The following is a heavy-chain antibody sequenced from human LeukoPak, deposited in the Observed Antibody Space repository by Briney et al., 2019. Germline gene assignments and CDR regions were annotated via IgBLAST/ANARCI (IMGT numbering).Heavy chain of an antibody. D-gene: IGHD3-10*01. CDR1: GFTFSSYG. Sequence: PGGSLRLSCAASGFTFSSYGMHWVRQAPGKGLEWVAVIWYDGSNKYYADSVKGRFTISRDNSKNTLCLQMNSLRAEDTAVYYCAKSAGGSRVPYYMDVWGKGTTVTVSS. CDR3: AKSAGGSRVPYYMDV. J-gene: IGHJ6*03. CDR2: IWYDGSNK. V-gene: IGHV3-33*06.